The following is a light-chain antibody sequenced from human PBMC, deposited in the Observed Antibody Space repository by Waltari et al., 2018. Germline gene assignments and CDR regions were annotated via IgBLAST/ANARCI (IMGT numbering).Light chain of an antibody. CDR1: SFNIGSNI. J-gene: IGLJ2*01. CDR2: GND. Sequence: QSVLTQPPSASGTPGQRVTISCSGGSFNIGSNIVNWYQQLPGTAPKLLIYGNDQRTSGVPDRVSGSKSGTSASLAISGLQSEDEADYYCAAWDDSLNGVIFGGGTKLSVL. CDR3: AAWDDSLNGVI. V-gene: IGLV1-44*01.